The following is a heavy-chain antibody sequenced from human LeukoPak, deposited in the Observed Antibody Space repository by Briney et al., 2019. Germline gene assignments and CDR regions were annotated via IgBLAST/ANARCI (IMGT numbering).Heavy chain of an antibody. CDR3: ARVVVVTGYYFDY. CDR2: IYHSGST. V-gene: IGHV4-30-2*05. J-gene: IGHJ4*02. CDR1: GGSISSGGYY. D-gene: IGHD2-21*02. Sequence: PSQTLSLTCTVSGGSISSGGYYWSWIRQPPGKGLEWIGYIYHSGSTYYNPSLKSRVTISVDTSKNQFSLKLSSVTAADTAVYYCARVVVVTGYYFDYWGQGTLVTVSS.